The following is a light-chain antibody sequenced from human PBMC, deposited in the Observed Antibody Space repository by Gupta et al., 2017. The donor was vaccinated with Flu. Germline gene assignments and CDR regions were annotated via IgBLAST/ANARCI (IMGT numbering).Light chain of an antibody. CDR1: QDITNY. J-gene: IGKJ4*01. CDR3: QQDDNLPLT. V-gene: IGKV1-33*01. CDR2: DAS. Sequence: DIQITQSPYPLSASVGDRVTITCQASQDITNYLNWYQQKPGKAPKLLIYDASNLETGVPSRFSGSGSGTDFTFTISSLQPEDIATYYCQQDDNLPLTFGGGTKVEIK.